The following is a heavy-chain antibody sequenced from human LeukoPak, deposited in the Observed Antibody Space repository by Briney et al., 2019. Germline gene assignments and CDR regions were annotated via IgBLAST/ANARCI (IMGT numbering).Heavy chain of an antibody. J-gene: IGHJ5*02. V-gene: IGHV3-7*01. D-gene: IGHD3-10*01. CDR2: IKQDGSEK. CDR3: ARAGRSYYGSGSYYNH. Sequence: GGSLRLSCAASGFTFSDYYMSWIRQAPGKGLEWVANIKQDGSEKYYVDSVKGRFTISRDNAKNSLYLQMNSLRAEDTAVYYCARAGRSYYGSGSYYNHWGQGTLVTVSS. CDR1: GFTFSDYY.